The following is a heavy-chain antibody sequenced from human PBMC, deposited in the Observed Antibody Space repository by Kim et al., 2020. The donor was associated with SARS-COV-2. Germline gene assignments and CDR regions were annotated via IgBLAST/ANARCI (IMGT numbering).Heavy chain of an antibody. Sequence: GGSLRLSCAASGFTFSSYGMHWVRQAPGKGLEWVAVISYDGSNKYYADSVKGRFTISRDNSKNTLYLQMNSLRAEDTAVYYCARDGVQTDYYGSGSYYSPTFEYWGQGTLVTVSS. CDR2: ISYDGSNK. CDR3: ARDGVQTDYYGSGSYYSPTFEY. CDR1: GFTFSSYG. J-gene: IGHJ4*02. D-gene: IGHD3-10*01. V-gene: IGHV3-33*05.